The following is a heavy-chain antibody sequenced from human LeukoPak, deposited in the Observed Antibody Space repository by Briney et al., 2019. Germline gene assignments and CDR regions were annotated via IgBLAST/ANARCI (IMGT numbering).Heavy chain of an antibody. CDR1: GFTFGDYY. V-gene: IGHV3-11*01. CDR3: ARAQLSGSYSKDY. CDR2: ISSSGSTI. Sequence: GGSLRLSCAASGFTFGDYYMSWIRQAPGKGLEWVSYISSSGSTIYYADSVKGRFTISRDNAKNSPYLQMNSLRAEDTAVYYCARAQLSGSYSKDYWGQGTLVTVSS. D-gene: IGHD1-26*01. J-gene: IGHJ4*02.